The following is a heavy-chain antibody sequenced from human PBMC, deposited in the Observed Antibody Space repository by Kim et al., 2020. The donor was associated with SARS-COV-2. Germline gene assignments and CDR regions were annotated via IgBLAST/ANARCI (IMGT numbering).Heavy chain of an antibody. Sequence: SETLSLTCAVYGGSFSGYYWSWIRQPPGKGLEWIGEINHSGSTNYNPSLKSRVTISVDTSKNQFSLKLSSVTAADTAVYYCARGLRITMIVVAKPAGFDPWGQGTLVTVSS. CDR3: ARGLRITMIVVAKPAGFDP. J-gene: IGHJ5*02. V-gene: IGHV4-34*01. CDR1: GGSFSGYY. D-gene: IGHD3-22*01. CDR2: INHSGST.